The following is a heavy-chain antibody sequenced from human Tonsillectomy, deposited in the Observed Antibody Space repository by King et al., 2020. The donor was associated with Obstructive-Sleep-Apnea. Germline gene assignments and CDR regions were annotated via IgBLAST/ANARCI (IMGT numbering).Heavy chain of an antibody. J-gene: IGHJ6*02. CDR1: GYTFTSYG. Sequence: QLVQSGAEVKKPGASVKVSCKASGYTFTSYGFSWVRQAPGQGLEWMGWISAYNGNTNYAQKLQGRGTMTTDTSTSTAYMERSRLRSDDTAVYYCARDEVGVRGVTYYYYGMDVWGQGTTVTVSS. CDR3: ARDEVGVRGVTYYYYGMDV. CDR2: ISAYNGNT. V-gene: IGHV1-18*04. D-gene: IGHD3-10*01.